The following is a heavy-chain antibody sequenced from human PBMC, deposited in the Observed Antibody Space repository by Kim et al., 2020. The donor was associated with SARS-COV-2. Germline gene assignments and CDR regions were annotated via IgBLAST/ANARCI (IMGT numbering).Heavy chain of an antibody. CDR2: IYNSEST. Sequence: SETLSLTCTMSGDSISDFYLNWIRQPPGKGVEWIGYIYNSESTKYNPSLRSRVTISRDTSKNQFSLQLSSVTAADTAVYYCMVGRDWLSDYWGQGTLVTVSS. V-gene: IGHV4-59*01. D-gene: IGHD1-26*01. CDR1: GDSISDFY. J-gene: IGHJ4*02. CDR3: MVGRDWLSDY.